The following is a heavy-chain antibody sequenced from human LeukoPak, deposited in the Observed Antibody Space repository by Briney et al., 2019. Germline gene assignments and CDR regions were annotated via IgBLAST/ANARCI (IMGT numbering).Heavy chain of an antibody. V-gene: IGHV3-53*05. D-gene: IGHD4-17*01. J-gene: IGHJ4*02. Sequence: GGSLRLSCAASGFTVSSYYMNWVRQAPGKGLEWVSVIYSGSSTYYADSVKGRFTISRDNSKNTLYLQMNSLRAEDTAVYYCAREDYGDYGGCFDYWGQGTLVTVSS. CDR3: AREDYGDYGGCFDY. CDR1: GFTVSSYY. CDR2: IYSGSST.